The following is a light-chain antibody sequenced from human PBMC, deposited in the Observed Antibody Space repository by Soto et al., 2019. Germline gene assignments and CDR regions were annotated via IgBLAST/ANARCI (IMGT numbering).Light chain of an antibody. CDR2: DGS. J-gene: IGLJ1*01. V-gene: IGLV2-8*01. CDR3: SSYAGSVYV. Sequence: QSVLTQPPSASGSPGQSVSISCTGTSSDVGAYNYVSWYQQHPGKAPKLMMYDGSKLPSGVPDRFSGSKSGNTASLTVSGLQAEDEADYYCSSYAGSVYVFGTGTQLTVL. CDR1: SSDVGAYNY.